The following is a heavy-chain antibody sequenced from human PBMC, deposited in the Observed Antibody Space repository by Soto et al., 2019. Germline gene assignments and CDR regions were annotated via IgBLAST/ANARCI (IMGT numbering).Heavy chain of an antibody. CDR3: ARDRRGPLGYYFDY. J-gene: IGHJ4*02. CDR2: IFYSGST. CDR1: GGSISSGSYY. V-gene: IGHV4-31*03. Sequence: SSATLSLTCTVSGGSISSGSYYLSWLSPPPGKGLEWIGYIFYSGSTYYNPSLESRLTISLDTSTNQFSLKLSSLTAADTAVYYCARDRRGPLGYYFDYWGQGILVTVSS. D-gene: IGHD3-10*01.